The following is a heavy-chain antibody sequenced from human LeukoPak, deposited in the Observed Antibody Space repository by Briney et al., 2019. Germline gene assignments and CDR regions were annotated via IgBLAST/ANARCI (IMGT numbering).Heavy chain of an antibody. D-gene: IGHD3-3*01. V-gene: IGHV3-30*04. J-gene: IGHJ1*01. CDR1: GFTFSSYA. Sequence: GGSLRLSCAASGFTFSSYAMHWVRQAPGKGLEWVAVISYDGSNKYYADSVKGRFTISRDNSKNTLYLQMNSLRAEDTAVYYCARGRRITIFGVVIKAEYFQHWGQGTLVTVSS. CDR3: ARGRRITIFGVVIKAEYFQH. CDR2: ISYDGSNK.